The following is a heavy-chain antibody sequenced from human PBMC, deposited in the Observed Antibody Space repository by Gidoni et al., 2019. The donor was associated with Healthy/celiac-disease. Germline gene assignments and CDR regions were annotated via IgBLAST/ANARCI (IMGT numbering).Heavy chain of an antibody. V-gene: IGHV3-23*01. CDR1: GFTFSSYA. CDR3: AKLRPNWYFDL. CDR2: ISGSGGST. Sequence: EVQLLEFGGGLVQPGGSLRRSCAAYGFTFSSYAMRWVRQAPGKGLEWVSAISGSGGSTYYADSVKGRFTISRDNSKNTLYLQMNSLRAEDTAVYYCAKLRPNWYFDLWGRGTLVTVSS. J-gene: IGHJ2*01.